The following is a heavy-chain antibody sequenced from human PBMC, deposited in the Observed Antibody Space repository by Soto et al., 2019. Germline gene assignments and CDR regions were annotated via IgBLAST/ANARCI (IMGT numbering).Heavy chain of an antibody. CDR2: IYHSGST. V-gene: IGHV4-4*02. D-gene: IGHD3-16*02. CDR3: ARSGVWGSYRYTRVPDY. J-gene: IGHJ4*02. CDR1: GGSISSSNW. Sequence: PSETLSLTCAVSGGSISSSNWWSWVRQPPGKGLEWIGEIYHSGSTNYNPSLKSRVTISVDKSKNQFSLKLSSVTAADTAVYYCARSGVWGSYRYTRVPDYWGQGTLVNVSS.